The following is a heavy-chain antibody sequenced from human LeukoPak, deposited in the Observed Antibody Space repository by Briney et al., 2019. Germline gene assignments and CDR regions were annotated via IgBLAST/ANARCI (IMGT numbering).Heavy chain of an antibody. CDR3: ALNWNSLNY. D-gene: IGHD1/OR15-1a*01. J-gene: IGHJ4*02. CDR1: GYTFTSYD. Sequence: ASVKVSCKTSGYTFTSYDIIWVRQATGQGLEWMGWMSPNSGNTVYAQRFQGRVTMTRDTSTTTAYMELSGLTSDDTAVYYCALNWNSLNYWGQGTLVTVSS. V-gene: IGHV1-8*01. CDR2: MSPNSGNT.